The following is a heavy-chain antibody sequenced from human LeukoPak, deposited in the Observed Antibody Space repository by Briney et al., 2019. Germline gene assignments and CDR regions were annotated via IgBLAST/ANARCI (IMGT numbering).Heavy chain of an antibody. J-gene: IGHJ4*02. V-gene: IGHV3-21*01. CDR1: GFTFSTYS. CDR2: ISGSSGSI. D-gene: IGHD6-13*01. Sequence: PGGSLRLSCAGSGFTFSTYSMNWVRQAPGKGLEWVSSISGSSGSIYYADSVKDRFTISRDNAKNSLYLQMNSLRAEDTAVYYCARVQAAEDYWGQGTLVTVSS. CDR3: ARVQAAEDY.